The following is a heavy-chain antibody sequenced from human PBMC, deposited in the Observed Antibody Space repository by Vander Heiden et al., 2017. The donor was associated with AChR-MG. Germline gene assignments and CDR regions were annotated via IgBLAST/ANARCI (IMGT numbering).Heavy chain of an antibody. J-gene: IGHJ5*02. CDR1: GSTFRSYS. CDR3: AGIFGVVRSWFDP. D-gene: IGHD3-3*02. CDR2: ISSSSSYI. Sequence: EVQLVESGGGLVKPGGSLRPSCSASGSTFRSYSMNWVRQAPGKGLEWVSSISSSSSYIYYADSVKGRFTISRDNAKNSLYLQMNSLRAEDTAVYYCAGIFGVVRSWFDPWGQGTLVTVSS. V-gene: IGHV3-21*01.